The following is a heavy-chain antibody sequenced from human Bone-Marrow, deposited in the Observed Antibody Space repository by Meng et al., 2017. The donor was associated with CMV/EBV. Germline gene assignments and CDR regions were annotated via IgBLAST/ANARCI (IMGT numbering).Heavy chain of an antibody. Sequence: QPDLEAWGPRLVKPSETLSLLCTVSCGPISSNYYWGWIRQSPGKGLEWIGSLYYNGDTYYNPSLKSRVTLSVDTSKNQFSLKLNSVIAADTAVYYCAQRIYIDSYYFDSWGQGTLVTVSS. V-gene: IGHV4-39*07. CDR1: CGPISSNYY. CDR2: LYYNGDT. D-gene: IGHD2/OR15-2a*01. J-gene: IGHJ4*02. CDR3: AQRIYIDSYYFDS.